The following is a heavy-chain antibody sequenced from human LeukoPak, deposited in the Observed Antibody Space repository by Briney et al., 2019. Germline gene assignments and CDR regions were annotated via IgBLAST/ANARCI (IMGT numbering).Heavy chain of an antibody. J-gene: IGHJ6*02. CDR2: IYSGGST. V-gene: IGHV3-66*01. D-gene: IGHD3-3*01. Sequence: GSLRLSCAASGFTVSSNYMSWVRQAPGKGLEWVSVIYSGGSTYYADSVKGRFTISRDNSKNTLYLQMNSLRAEDTAVYYCARDLFGSYSPSYGMDVWGQGTTVTVSS. CDR1: GFTVSSNY. CDR3: ARDLFGSYSPSYGMDV.